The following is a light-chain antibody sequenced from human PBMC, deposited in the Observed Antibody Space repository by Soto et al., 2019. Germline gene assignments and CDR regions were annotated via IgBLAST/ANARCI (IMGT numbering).Light chain of an antibody. V-gene: IGKV3-20*01. J-gene: IGKJ1*01. Sequence: EIVLTQSPGTLSLSPGDRATLSCRASETFTCSYVAWYQQKAGQAPRLLIFAASNRATGIPDRFSGSGSGTDFTLTISSLAPEDFAVYFCQQSSSPPPTFGQGTKVDIK. CDR1: ETFTCSY. CDR2: AAS. CDR3: QQSSSPPPT.